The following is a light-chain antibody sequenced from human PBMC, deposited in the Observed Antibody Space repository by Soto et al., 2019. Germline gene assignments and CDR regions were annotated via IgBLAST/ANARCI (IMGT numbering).Light chain of an antibody. J-gene: IGLJ1*01. CDR3: ISYTSSSTRV. CDR1: SSDVGGYNY. Sequence: QSALTQPASVSGSPGQSITISCTGTSSDVGGYNYVSWYQQNPGKAPKLMIYDVNNRPSGVSYRFSGSKSGNTASLTISGLQAEDEADYYCISYTSSSTRVFGTGTKLPVL. CDR2: DVN. V-gene: IGLV2-14*01.